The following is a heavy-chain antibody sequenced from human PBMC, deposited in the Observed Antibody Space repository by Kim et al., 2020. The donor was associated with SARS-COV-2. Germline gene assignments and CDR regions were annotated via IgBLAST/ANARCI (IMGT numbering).Heavy chain of an antibody. Sequence: SETLSLTCTVSGGSISSYYWSWIRQPPGKGLEWIGYIYYSGSTNYNPSLKSRVTISVDTSKNQFSLKLSSVTAADTAVYYCARIYSGYDSPGEDWYFDLWGRGTLVTVSS. D-gene: IGHD5-12*01. J-gene: IGHJ2*01. CDR3: ARIYSGYDSPGEDWYFDL. V-gene: IGHV4-59*13. CDR2: IYYSGST. CDR1: GGSISSYY.